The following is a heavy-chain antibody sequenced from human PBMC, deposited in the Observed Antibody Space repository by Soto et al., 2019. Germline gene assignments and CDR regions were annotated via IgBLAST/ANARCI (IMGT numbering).Heavy chain of an antibody. D-gene: IGHD7-27*01. J-gene: IGHJ5*02. Sequence: EVQLVESGGGFVQPGNSLQLSCSASGFIFSDSVIHLVRQAPGKGLGWVGRIRRKVNSYATAYTASVNGRFAISRDDSRDTAYLQMNSLQVEDTALYYCTRGGSNTWRFDPWGQGTLVIVSS. CDR2: IRRKVNSYAT. CDR3: TRGGSNTWRFDP. CDR1: GFIFSDSV. V-gene: IGHV3-73*01.